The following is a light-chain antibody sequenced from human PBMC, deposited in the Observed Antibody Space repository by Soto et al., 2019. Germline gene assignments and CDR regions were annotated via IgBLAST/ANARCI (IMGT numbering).Light chain of an antibody. CDR3: SSYAGSNNHVV. V-gene: IGLV2-8*01. CDR2: EVS. J-gene: IGLJ2*01. CDR1: SSDVGAYKY. Sequence: QSALTQPPSASGSPGQSVTISCTGTSSDVGAYKYVSWYQQHPGKAPKLMIYEVSERPSGVPDRFSGSKSGNTASLTVSGLQAEDEADYYCSSYAGSNNHVVFGGGTKVTVL.